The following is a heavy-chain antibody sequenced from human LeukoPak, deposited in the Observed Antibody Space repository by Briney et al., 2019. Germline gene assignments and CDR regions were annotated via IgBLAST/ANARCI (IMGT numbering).Heavy chain of an antibody. Sequence: GGSLRLSCAASGFTFSSYAMHWVRQAPGKGLEWVAVISYDGSNKYYADSVKGRFTISRDNSKNTLYLQMNSLRAEDTAVYYCAKLGPNDLPDNWFDPWGQGTLVTVSS. CDR2: ISYDGSNK. J-gene: IGHJ5*02. D-gene: IGHD7-27*01. CDR3: AKLGPNDLPDNWFDP. V-gene: IGHV3-30-3*02. CDR1: GFTFSSYA.